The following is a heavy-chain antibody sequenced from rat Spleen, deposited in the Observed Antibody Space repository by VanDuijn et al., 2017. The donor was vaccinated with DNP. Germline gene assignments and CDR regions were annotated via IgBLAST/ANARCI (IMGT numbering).Heavy chain of an antibody. CDR2: ISTGGGNT. J-gene: IGHJ1*01. D-gene: IGHD5-1*01. V-gene: IGHV5S13*01. Sequence: EVQLVESGGGLVQPGRSLKLSCAASGFTFSNYGMAWVRQAPTKGLEWVATISTGGGNTYYRDSVKGRFTISRDNAKSTLYLQMDSLRSEDTATYYCARQLTGSWYFDFWGPGTMVTVSS. CDR1: GFTFSNYG. CDR3: ARQLTGSWYFDF.